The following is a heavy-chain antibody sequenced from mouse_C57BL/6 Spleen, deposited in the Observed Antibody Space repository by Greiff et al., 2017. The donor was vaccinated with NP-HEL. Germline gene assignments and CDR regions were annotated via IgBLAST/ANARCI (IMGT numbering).Heavy chain of an antibody. CDR2: IDPSDSYT. J-gene: IGHJ2*01. CDR1: GYTFTSYW. V-gene: IGHV1-69*01. Sequence: QVQLQQPGAELVMPGASVKLSCKASGYTFTSYWMHWVKQRPGQGLEWIGEIDPSDSYTNYNQKFKGKSTVTVDKSSSTAYMQLSSLTSEDSAVYYCARSTMVTTEDFDYWGQGTTLTVSS. D-gene: IGHD2-2*01. CDR3: ARSTMVTTEDFDY.